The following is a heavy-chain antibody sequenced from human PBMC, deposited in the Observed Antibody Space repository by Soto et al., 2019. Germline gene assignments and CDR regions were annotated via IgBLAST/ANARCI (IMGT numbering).Heavy chain of an antibody. Sequence: SETLSLTCAVYGGSFSGYYWSWIRQPPGKGLEWIGEINHSGSTNYNPSLKSRVTISVDTSKNQFSLKLSSVTAADTAVYYCARRHSSGWNDWFDPWGQGTLVTVSS. CDR2: INHSGST. CDR1: GGSFSGYY. V-gene: IGHV4-34*01. D-gene: IGHD6-19*01. J-gene: IGHJ5*02. CDR3: ARRHSSGWNDWFDP.